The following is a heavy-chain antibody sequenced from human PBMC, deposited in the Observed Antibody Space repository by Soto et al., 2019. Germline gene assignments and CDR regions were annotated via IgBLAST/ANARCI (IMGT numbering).Heavy chain of an antibody. D-gene: IGHD3-22*01. CDR2: IDPSDSQT. Sequence: RGESLKISCKGSGYSFAGYWITWVRQKPGKGLEWMGRIDPSDSQTYYSPSFRGHVTISVTKSITTVFLQWSSLRASDTAMYYCARQIYDSDTGPNFQYYFDSWGQGTPGHRLL. V-gene: IGHV5-10-1*01. CDR1: GYSFAGYW. CDR3: ARQIYDSDTGPNFQYYFDS. J-gene: IGHJ4*02.